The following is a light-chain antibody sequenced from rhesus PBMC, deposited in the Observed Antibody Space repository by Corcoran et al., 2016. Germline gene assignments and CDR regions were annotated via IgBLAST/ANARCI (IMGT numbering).Light chain of an antibody. CDR1: ENVNNF. V-gene: IGKV1-32*04. J-gene: IGKJ3*01. CDR3: QQGNTIPFT. CDR2: YAN. Sequence: DIQMTQSPSSLSASVGDRVTITCRASENVNNFLHWYQQKTGKALKLLIYYANSLESGVPSRFSGSGSGTDFTLPIISLQPEDFASYYCQQGNTIPFTFGPGTKLDI.